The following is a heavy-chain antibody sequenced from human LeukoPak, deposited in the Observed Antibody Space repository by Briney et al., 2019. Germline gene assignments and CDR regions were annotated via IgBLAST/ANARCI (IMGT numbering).Heavy chain of an antibody. D-gene: IGHD6-13*01. CDR2: IIPIFGTA. CDR3: AREQFGPEAGAAPYYYYGMDV. Sequence: SVKVSCKASGGTFSSYAISWVRQAPGQGLEWMGGIIPIFGTANYAQKFQGRVTITADESTSTAYMELSSLRSEDTAVYYCAREQFGPEAGAAPYYYYGMDVWGQGTTVTVSS. V-gene: IGHV1-69*13. J-gene: IGHJ6*02. CDR1: GGTFSSYA.